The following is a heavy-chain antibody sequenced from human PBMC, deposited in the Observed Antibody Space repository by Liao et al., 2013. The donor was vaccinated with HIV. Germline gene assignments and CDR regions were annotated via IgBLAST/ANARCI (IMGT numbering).Heavy chain of an antibody. CDR1: GGSISSGSYY. Sequence: QVQLQESGPGLVKPSQTLSLTCTVSGGSISSGSYYWSWIRQPAGKGLEWIGRIYTSGSTNYNPSLKSRVTMSVDTSKNQFSLKLSSVTAADTAVYYCASWANDAFDIWGQGTMVTGLF. D-gene: IGHD7-27*01. V-gene: IGHV4-61*02. CDR2: IYTSGST. J-gene: IGHJ3*02. CDR3: ASWANDAFDI.